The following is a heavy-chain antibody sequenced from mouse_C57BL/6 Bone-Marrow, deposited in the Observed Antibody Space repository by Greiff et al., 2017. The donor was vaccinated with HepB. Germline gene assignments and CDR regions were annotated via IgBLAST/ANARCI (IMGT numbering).Heavy chain of an antibody. CDR1: GFNIKNTY. CDR2: IDPANGNT. V-gene: IGHV14-3*01. CDR3: ARGVTTVVAQPCYAMDY. J-gene: IGHJ4*01. Sequence: VQLKESVAELVRPGASVKLSCTASGFNIKNTYMHWVKQRPEQGLEWIGRIDPANGNTKYAPKFQGKATITADTSSNTAYLQLSSLTSEDTAIYYCARGVTTVVAQPCYAMDYWGQGTSVTVSS. D-gene: IGHD1-1*01.